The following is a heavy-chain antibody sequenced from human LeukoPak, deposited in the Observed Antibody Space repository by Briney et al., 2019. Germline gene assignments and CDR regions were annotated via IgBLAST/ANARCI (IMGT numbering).Heavy chain of an antibody. D-gene: IGHD1-20*01. Sequence: ASVKVSCEASGYTFTGYYMHWVRQAPGQGLEWMGWINPNSGGTNYAQKFQGRVTMTRDTSISTAYMELSRLRSDDTAVYYCARDNFVSEPQTYNWFDPWGQGTLVTVSS. J-gene: IGHJ5*02. V-gene: IGHV1-2*02. CDR1: GYTFTGYY. CDR2: INPNSGGT. CDR3: ARDNFVSEPQTYNWFDP.